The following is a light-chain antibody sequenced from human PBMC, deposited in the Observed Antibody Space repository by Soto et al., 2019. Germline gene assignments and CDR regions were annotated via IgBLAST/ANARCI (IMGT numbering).Light chain of an antibody. V-gene: IGKV1-5*01. CDR2: DVS. J-gene: IGKJ4*01. CDR1: QSVSNW. CDR3: QQSYSVPLT. Sequence: GERVTITCRASQSVSNWLAWYQQKPGKAPKLLIYDVSSLESGVPSRFSGSGSGTDFTLTISTLQPEDFATFYCQQSYSVPLTFGGGTKVDIK.